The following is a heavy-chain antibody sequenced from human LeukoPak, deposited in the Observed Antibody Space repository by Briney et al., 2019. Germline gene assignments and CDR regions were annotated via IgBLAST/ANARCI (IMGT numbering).Heavy chain of an antibody. CDR2: IYYSGST. CDR1: GGSISSSSYC. D-gene: IGHD1-26*01. V-gene: IGHV4-39*01. J-gene: IGHJ4*02. Sequence: KPSETLSLTCTVSGGSISSSSYCWGWLRQPPGKGLEWIGSIYYSGSTYYNPSLKSRVTISVDTSKNQFSLKLSSVTAADTAVYYCAQVGYSGSYHLDYWGQGTLVTVSS. CDR3: AQVGYSGSYHLDY.